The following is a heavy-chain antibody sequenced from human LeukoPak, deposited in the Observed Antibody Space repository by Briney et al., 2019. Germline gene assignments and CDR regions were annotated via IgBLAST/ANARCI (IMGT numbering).Heavy chain of an antibody. CDR3: ARAKAEYYYDRSGYYYRYFDY. CDR1: GGSISSYY. V-gene: IGHV4-59*01. Sequence: SETLSLTCTVSGGSISSYYWSWIRQPPGKGLEWIGYIYYSGSTNYNPSLKSRVTISVDTSKNQFSLKLSSVTAADTAVYYCARAKAEYYYDRSGYYYRYFDYWGQGTLVTVSS. J-gene: IGHJ4*02. CDR2: IYYSGST. D-gene: IGHD3-22*01.